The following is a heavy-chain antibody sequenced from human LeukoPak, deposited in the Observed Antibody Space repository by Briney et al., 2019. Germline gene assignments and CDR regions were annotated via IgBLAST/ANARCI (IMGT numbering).Heavy chain of an antibody. CDR3: ARYSSSSSALDY. Sequence: SETLSLTCTVSGGSISSYYWTWIRQPAGKGLEWIGYIYYSGSTNYNPSLKSRLTISLDTSKNQFSLKLSSVTAADTAVYYCARYSSSSSALDYWGQGTLVTVSS. CDR2: IYYSGST. D-gene: IGHD6-6*01. V-gene: IGHV4-59*08. CDR1: GGSISSYY. J-gene: IGHJ4*02.